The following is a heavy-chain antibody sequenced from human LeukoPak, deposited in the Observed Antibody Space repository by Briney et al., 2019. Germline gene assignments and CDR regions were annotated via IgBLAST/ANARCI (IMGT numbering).Heavy chain of an antibody. CDR2: ISYGGRT. Sequence: SETLSLTCTVSGDSISSSNYYWGWIRQPPGKGLEWVGSISYGGRTYYNPSLQSRVTISLDTSKNQFSLNLSSVTAADTAVYYCGRTAKSDGNDAFDIWGQGTMVPVSS. CDR3: GRTAKSDGNDAFDI. D-gene: IGHD5-24*01. V-gene: IGHV4-39*01. J-gene: IGHJ3*02. CDR1: GDSISSSNYY.